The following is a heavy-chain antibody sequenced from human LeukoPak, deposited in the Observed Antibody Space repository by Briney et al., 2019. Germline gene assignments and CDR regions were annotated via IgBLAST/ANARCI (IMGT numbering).Heavy chain of an antibody. CDR3: TRLGYCTNGVCYFHY. CDR2: IRNKANGYET. D-gene: IGHD2-8*01. Sequence: QPGGSLKLSCAASGFTFSASAMHWVRQASGKGLEWVGRIRNKANGYETAYAASVKGRFIISRDDSKNTAYLQMNSLKTEDTAVYYCTRLGYCTNGVCYFHYWGQGILVTVSS. CDR1: GFTFSASA. J-gene: IGHJ4*02. V-gene: IGHV3-73*01.